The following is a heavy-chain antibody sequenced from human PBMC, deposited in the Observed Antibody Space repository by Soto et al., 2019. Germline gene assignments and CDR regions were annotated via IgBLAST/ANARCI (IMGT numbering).Heavy chain of an antibody. Sequence: ASVKVSCKASGYSFTDYFMHWVRQAPGQGLEWMGWINPKSGVTNYAQRFQGRVTMTRDTSITTVYMDLSSLKSDDTAVYYCATDSDYSSSWAYWGQGTPVTVSS. J-gene: IGHJ4*02. CDR1: GYSFTDYF. D-gene: IGHD4-4*01. CDR2: INPKSGVT. V-gene: IGHV1-2*02. CDR3: ATDSDYSSSWAY.